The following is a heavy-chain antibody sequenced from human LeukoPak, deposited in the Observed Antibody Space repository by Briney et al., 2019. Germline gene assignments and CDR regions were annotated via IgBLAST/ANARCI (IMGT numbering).Heavy chain of an antibody. Sequence: GGPLRLSCAASGFTFSRYDMHGVRQAPGKGLDGLAVILYEGGNQSSGDPGKARFTISGANSKTTLYLQMNILRAKDTAVYTCAKTAPIVVVVAASQPMDVWGKGTTVTVSS. V-gene: IGHV3-30*18. CDR2: ILYEGGNQ. CDR1: GFTFSRYD. J-gene: IGHJ6*03. CDR3: AKTAPIVVVVAASQPMDV. D-gene: IGHD2-15*01.